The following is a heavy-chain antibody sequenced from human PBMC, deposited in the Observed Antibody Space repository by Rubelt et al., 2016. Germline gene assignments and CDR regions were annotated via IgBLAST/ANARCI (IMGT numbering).Heavy chain of an antibody. Sequence: QVQLVQSGAEVKKPGASVKVSCKASGYTFTSYVIYWVRQAPGQRLEWMGWVNAGNGNTKYSQKFQGRVTITRDKSAGTAYMELSSLRSEDTAVYYCAREDTTDRGWYDALDIWGQGTMVTVSS. CDR2: VNAGNGNT. CDR3: AREDTTDRGWYDALDI. D-gene: IGHD6-19*01. CDR1: GYTFTSYV. J-gene: IGHJ3*02. V-gene: IGHV1-3*01.